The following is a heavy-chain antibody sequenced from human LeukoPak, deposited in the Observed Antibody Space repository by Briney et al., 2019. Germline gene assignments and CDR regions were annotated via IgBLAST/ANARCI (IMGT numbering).Heavy chain of an antibody. CDR1: AGSFTGYY. CDR2: INHSGST. J-gene: IGHJ4*02. Sequence: RPSETLSLTCAVYAGSFTGYYWSWIRQPPGKGLEWIGEINHSGSTNYNPSLKSRVTISVDTSKNQFSLKLSSVTAADTAVYYCARVGKRGYDYDDYWGQGTLVTVSS. CDR3: ARVGKRGYDYDDY. D-gene: IGHD5-12*01. V-gene: IGHV4-34*01.